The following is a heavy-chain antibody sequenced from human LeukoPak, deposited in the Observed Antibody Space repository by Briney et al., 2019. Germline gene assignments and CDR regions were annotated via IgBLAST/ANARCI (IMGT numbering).Heavy chain of an antibody. V-gene: IGHV1-69*04. CDR2: IIPVLNIT. Sequence: SVKVSCKTFGGTFSSSAITWVRQAPGQGLEWMGRIIPVLNITTYAQKFQGRVTITADTSSSTVYMELSSLRSEETAVYYCAKDQGLTAPPPYGLDVWGQGTTVIVSS. J-gene: IGHJ6*02. CDR3: AKDQGLTAPPPYGLDV. D-gene: IGHD5-18*01. CDR1: GGTFSSSA.